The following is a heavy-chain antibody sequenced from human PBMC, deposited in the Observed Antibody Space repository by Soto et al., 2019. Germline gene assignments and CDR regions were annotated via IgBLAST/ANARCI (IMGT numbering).Heavy chain of an antibody. CDR2: IYSGGRT. Sequence: EVQLVETGGGLIQPGRSLRLSCAVSGFTVSSSYMSWVRQAPGKGLEWVSIIYSGGRTYYADSVKGRFTISRDNSKNTVSLRMNSPRAEDTAVYYCARDDEFVSRPLGYWGQGTLVTVSS. J-gene: IGHJ4*02. CDR1: GFTVSSSY. D-gene: IGHD3-16*01. CDR3: ARDDEFVSRPLGY. V-gene: IGHV3-53*02.